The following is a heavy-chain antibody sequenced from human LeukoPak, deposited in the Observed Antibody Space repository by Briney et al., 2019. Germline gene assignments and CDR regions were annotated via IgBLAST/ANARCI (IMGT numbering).Heavy chain of an antibody. CDR2: IIPIFGTA. V-gene: IGHV1-69*13. D-gene: IGHD3-22*01. CDR3: AGDSSGYKDSFFDY. Sequence: SVKVSCKASGGTFRSYAISWVRRAPGQGLEWMGGIIPIFGTANYTQKFQGRVTIPADESTSTAYMELSSLRSEDTAVYYCAGDSSGYKDSFFDYWGQGTLVTVSS. CDR1: GGTFRSYA. J-gene: IGHJ4*02.